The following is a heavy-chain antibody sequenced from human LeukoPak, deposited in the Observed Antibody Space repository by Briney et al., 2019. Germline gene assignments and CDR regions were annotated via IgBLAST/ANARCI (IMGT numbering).Heavy chain of an antibody. CDR3: ARGSLGGGSPPG. Sequence: PGGSLRLSFVASGFTVSSNYMSWVRQAPGKGLEWVSVIYSGGSTHYADSVKGRFTISRDNSKNTLYLQMNSLRAEDTAAYYCARGSLGGGSPPGWGQGTLVTVSS. V-gene: IGHV3-53*01. CDR1: GFTVSSNY. CDR2: IYSGGST. J-gene: IGHJ4*02. D-gene: IGHD2-15*01.